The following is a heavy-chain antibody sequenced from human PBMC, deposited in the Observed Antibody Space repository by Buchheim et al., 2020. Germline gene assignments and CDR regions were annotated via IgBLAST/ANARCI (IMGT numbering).Heavy chain of an antibody. Sequence: EVQLVGSGGGLVQPGGSLRLSCAASGFTVSSNYMSWVRQAPGKGLEWVSVIYSGGSTYYADSVKGRFTISRDNSKNTLYLQMNSLRAEDTAVYYCAREPLGYYDSSGYYVRGQGTL. CDR2: IYSGGST. J-gene: IGHJ4*02. CDR1: GFTVSSNY. D-gene: IGHD3-22*01. CDR3: AREPLGYYDSSGYYV. V-gene: IGHV3-66*02.